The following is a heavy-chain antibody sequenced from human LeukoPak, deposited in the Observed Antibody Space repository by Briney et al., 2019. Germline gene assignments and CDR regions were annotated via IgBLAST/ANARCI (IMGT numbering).Heavy chain of an antibody. CDR1: GGSISSSSYY. D-gene: IGHD5-18*01. CDR3: ARRATAMGR. CDR2: INHSGST. V-gene: IGHV4-39*07. Sequence: PSETLSLTCTVSGGSISSSSYYWGWIRQPSGKGLEWIGEINHSGSTNYNPSLKSRVTISVDTSKNQFSLKLSSVTAADTAVYYCARRATAMGRWGQGTLVTVSS. J-gene: IGHJ4*02.